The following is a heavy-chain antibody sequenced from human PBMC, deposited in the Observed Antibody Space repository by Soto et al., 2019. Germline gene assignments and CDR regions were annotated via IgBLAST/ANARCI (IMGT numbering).Heavy chain of an antibody. Sequence: SESLSLTCTVSGGSISSYYWSWIRQPPGKGLEWIGYIYYSGSTNYNPSLKSRVTISVDTSKNQFSLKLSSVTAADTAVYYCARDKWSSGYYPRYYYYGMDVWGQGTTVTVSS. CDR1: GGSISSYY. CDR2: IYYSGST. CDR3: ARDKWSSGYYPRYYYYGMDV. V-gene: IGHV4-59*01. J-gene: IGHJ6*02. D-gene: IGHD3-22*01.